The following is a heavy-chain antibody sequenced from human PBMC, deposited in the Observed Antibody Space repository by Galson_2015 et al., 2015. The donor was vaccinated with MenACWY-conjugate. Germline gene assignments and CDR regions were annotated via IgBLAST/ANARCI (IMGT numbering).Heavy chain of an antibody. Sequence: SLRLSCAASGFTFSHHGMNWVRQAPGRGLEWVSYISASGGTIYYADSLKGRLTISRDNAKNSLYLQMNSLRPEDTAVYYCARDLSSSWYSAFDIWGQGTLVSVSS. D-gene: IGHD6-13*01. J-gene: IGHJ3*02. CDR1: GFTFSHHG. CDR3: ARDLSSSWYSAFDI. V-gene: IGHV3-48*03. CDR2: ISASGGTI.